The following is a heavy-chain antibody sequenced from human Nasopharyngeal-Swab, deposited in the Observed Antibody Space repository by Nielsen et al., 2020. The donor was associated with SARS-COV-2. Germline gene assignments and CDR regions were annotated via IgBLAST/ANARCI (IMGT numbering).Heavy chain of an antibody. CDR3: ARDRYCSSTSCYARFGEPLPYYYYYYGMDV. CDR1: GGTFSSYA. J-gene: IGHJ6*02. CDR2: IIPIFGTA. D-gene: IGHD2-2*01. V-gene: IGHV1-69*13. Sequence: SVKVSCKASGGTFSSYAISWVRQAPGQGLEWMGGIIPIFGTANYAQKFQGRVTITADESTSTAYVELSSLRSEDTAVYYCARDRYCSSTSCYARFGEPLPYYYYYYGMDVWGQGTTVTVSS.